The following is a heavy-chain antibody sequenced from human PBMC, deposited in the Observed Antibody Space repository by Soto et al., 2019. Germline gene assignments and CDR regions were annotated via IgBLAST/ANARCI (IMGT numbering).Heavy chain of an antibody. CDR1: GFKFDYYW. D-gene: IGHD3-16*01. V-gene: IGHV3-74*01. Sequence: EVHLVASGGGLVQPGGSLRLSCVASGFKFDYYWMHWVRQAPGEGLMWVSRLQTDGRHPDYAASVEGRVTISRDNVKTTLSLPMMNLRVEDTVVYYCGRGGDPEFWGQGAVVSVSS. CDR3: GRGGDPEF. CDR2: LQTDGRHP. J-gene: IGHJ4*02.